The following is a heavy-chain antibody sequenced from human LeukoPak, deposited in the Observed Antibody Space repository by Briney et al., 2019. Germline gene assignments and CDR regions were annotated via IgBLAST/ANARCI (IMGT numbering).Heavy chain of an antibody. CDR1: GGSISSNNW. CDR2: IYHSGST. V-gene: IGHV4-4*02. J-gene: IGHJ4*02. Sequence: PSETLSLTCAVSGGSISSNNWWWSWVRQPPGTGLEWIGEIYHSGSTNYNPSLKSRVTISVDKSNNQFSLKLSSVTAADTAVYYCASAEPRGSNWYPYWGQGTLVIVSS. CDR3: ASAEPRGSNWYPY. D-gene: IGHD6-13*01.